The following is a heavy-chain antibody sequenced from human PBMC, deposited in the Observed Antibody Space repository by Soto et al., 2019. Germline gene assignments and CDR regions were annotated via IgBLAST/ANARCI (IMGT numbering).Heavy chain of an antibody. J-gene: IGHJ4*02. CDR3: ATITGTRNLKEFDY. CDR2: INPSGGST. D-gene: IGHD1-20*01. V-gene: IGHV1-46*01. CDR1: GYTFTSYY. Sequence: ASMKVSCKASGYTFTSYYMHWVRQAPGQGLEWMGIINPSGGSTSYAQKFQGRVTMTRDTSTSTVYMELSSLRSEDTAVYYCATITGTRNLKEFDYRGQGTLVTSPQ.